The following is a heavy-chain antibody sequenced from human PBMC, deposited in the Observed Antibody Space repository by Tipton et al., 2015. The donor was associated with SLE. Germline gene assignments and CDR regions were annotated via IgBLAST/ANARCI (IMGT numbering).Heavy chain of an antibody. CDR3: ARESGGDHDAFDI. CDR2: INPNSGGT. D-gene: IGHD4-17*01. V-gene: IGHV1-2*06. CDR1: GYTFTSYY. Sequence: QSGPEVKKPGASVKVSCKASGYTFTSYYIHWVRQAPGQGLEWMGRINPNSGGTNYAQKFQGRVTMTRDTSISTAYMELSRLRSDDTAVYYCARESGGDHDAFDIWGQGTMVIVSS. J-gene: IGHJ3*02.